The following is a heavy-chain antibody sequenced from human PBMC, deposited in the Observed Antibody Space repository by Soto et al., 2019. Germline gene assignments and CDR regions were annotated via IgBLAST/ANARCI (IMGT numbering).Heavy chain of an antibody. Sequence: SETLSLTCTVSGGSISSGGYYWSWIRQHPGKGLEWIGYIYYSGSTYYNPSLKSRVTISVDTSKNQFSLKLSSVTAADTAVYYCARAVCSGGSCYSGSSGGWFDPWGQGTLVTVSS. CDR3: ARAVCSGGSCYSGSSGGWFDP. V-gene: IGHV4-31*03. CDR2: IYYSGST. CDR1: GGSISSGGYY. D-gene: IGHD2-15*01. J-gene: IGHJ5*02.